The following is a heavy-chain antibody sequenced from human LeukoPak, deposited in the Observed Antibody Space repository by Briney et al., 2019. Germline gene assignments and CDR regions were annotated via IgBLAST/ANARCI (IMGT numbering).Heavy chain of an antibody. CDR3: ARGRRWAMKNAFDI. CDR1: GYTFTSYD. J-gene: IGHJ3*02. CDR2: MNPNSGNT. D-gene: IGHD5-24*01. Sequence: ASVTVSCKASGYTFTSYDINWVRQATGQGLEWMGWMNPNSGNTGYAQKFQGRVTMTRNTSISKAYMELSSLRSEDTAVYYCARGRRWAMKNAFDIWGQGTMVAVSS. V-gene: IGHV1-8*01.